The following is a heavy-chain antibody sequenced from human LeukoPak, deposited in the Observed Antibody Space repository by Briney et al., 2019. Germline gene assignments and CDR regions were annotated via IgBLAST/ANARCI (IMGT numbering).Heavy chain of an antibody. J-gene: IGHJ6*03. CDR1: GFTFSSYS. D-gene: IGHD3-22*01. Sequence: PGGSLRLSCAASGFTFSSYSMNWVRQAPGKGLEWVSSITSSSSYIYYADSVKGRFTISRDNSKNTLYLQMNSLRAEDTAVYYCARDRSIRMGYDSSAHGRSYYMDVWGKGTTVTISS. CDR2: ITSSSSYI. V-gene: IGHV3-21*01. CDR3: ARDRSIRMGYDSSAHGRSYYMDV.